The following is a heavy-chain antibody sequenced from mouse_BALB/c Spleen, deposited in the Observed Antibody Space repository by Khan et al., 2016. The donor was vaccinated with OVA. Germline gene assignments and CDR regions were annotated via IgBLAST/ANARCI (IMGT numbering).Heavy chain of an antibody. CDR3: AKCGTANYYAMDY. Sequence: QVQLKESGPGLVAPSQSLSITCTVTGFSLTNFGVNWVRQPPGEGLEWLGGIWGDGSTNYHSTLMSRLSISKDNSQSQVFLKLSSLQTDDTATYYCAKCGTANYYAMDYWGQGTSVTVSS. V-gene: IGHV2-3*01. D-gene: IGHD1-2*01. CDR1: GFSLTNFG. J-gene: IGHJ4*01. CDR2: IWGDGST.